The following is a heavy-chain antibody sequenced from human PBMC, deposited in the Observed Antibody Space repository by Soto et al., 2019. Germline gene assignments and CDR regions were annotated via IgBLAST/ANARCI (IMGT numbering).Heavy chain of an antibody. J-gene: IGHJ2*01. V-gene: IGHV3-23*01. Sequence: EVRLLESGGGLVQPGGSLRLSCAPSGFSFSSYAMSWVRQPPGKGLEWVSFISTSGGSTDYADSVKGRFTISRDNSKNTLYLQMNSLRAEDTAVYNCAKSPTTVTTWGAPLYFFDLWGRGTLVTVSS. CDR2: ISTSGGST. CDR1: GFSFSSYA. CDR3: AKSPTTVTTWGAPLYFFDL. D-gene: IGHD4-17*01.